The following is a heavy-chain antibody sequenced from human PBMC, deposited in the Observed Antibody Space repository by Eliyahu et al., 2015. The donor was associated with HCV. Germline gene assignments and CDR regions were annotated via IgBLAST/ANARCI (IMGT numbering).Heavy chain of an antibody. J-gene: IGHJ6*02. V-gene: IGHV3-30*18. Sequence: SYGMFWVRQAPGKGLQWVALISYDGSNEYYADSVKGRFTISRDNSKNTLYLQMNSLRAEDTGVYYCAKGIRANCGGECYPNDYGVDVWGQGTTVTVSS. CDR1: SYG. CDR2: ISYDGSNE. D-gene: IGHD2-21*01. CDR3: AKGIRANCGGECYPNDYGVDV.